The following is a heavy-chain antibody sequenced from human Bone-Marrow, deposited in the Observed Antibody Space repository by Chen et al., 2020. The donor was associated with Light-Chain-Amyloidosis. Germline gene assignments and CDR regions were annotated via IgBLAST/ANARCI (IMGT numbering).Heavy chain of an antibody. CDR3: ARTLRYGHQVYFDY. CDR1: GFPFSSHA. J-gene: IGHJ4*02. CDR2: ISFDG. Sequence: QVQLVESGGGVVQPGTSLRLSCVGSGFPFSSHAMHWVRQAPGRGLEWVAVISFDGRADSVQGRFTVSRDNSKSTLYLQMDSLRPDETAVYYCARTLRYGHQVYFDYWGQGTLVTVSS. D-gene: IGHD3-9*01. V-gene: IGHV3-30*04.